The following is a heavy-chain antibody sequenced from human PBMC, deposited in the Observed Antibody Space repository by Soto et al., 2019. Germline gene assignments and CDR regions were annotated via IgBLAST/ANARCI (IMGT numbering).Heavy chain of an antibody. V-gene: IGHV3-49*04. D-gene: IGHD1-26*01. CDR2: ISYGGTT. CDR3: TRDQEGANDY. CDR1: GFTFSGYA. J-gene: IGHJ4*02. Sequence: GGSLRLSCAASGFTFSGYAMHWVRQAPGKGLEWVAVISYGGTTEYAASVKGRFTISRDDSKSIAYLQMNSLKTEDTAVYYCTRDQEGANDYWGQGTLVTVSS.